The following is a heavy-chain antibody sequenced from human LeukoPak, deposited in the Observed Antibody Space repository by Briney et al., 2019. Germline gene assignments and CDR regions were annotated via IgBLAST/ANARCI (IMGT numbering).Heavy chain of an antibody. CDR3: ATGEAFRDYYDSSGYYY. CDR2: FDPEDGET. Sequence: ASVKVSCKASGYTFTGYYMHWVRQAPGKGLEWMGGFDPEDGETIYAQKFQGRVTMTEDTSTDTAYMELSSLRSEDTAVYYCATGEAFRDYYDSSGYYYWGQGTLVTVSS. CDR1: GYTFTGYY. V-gene: IGHV1-24*01. D-gene: IGHD3-22*01. J-gene: IGHJ4*02.